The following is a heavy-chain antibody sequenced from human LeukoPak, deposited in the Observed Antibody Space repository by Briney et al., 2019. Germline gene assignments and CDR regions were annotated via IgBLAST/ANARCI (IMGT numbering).Heavy chain of an antibody. CDR3: ARAYCSSTCCFLFDY. CDR2: IWYDGSNK. V-gene: IGHV3-33*01. Sequence: GGSLRLSCAASGFTFSSYGMHWVRQAPGKGLEWVAVIWYDGSNKYYADSVKGRFTISRDNSKNTLYLQMNSLRAEDTAVYYCARAYCSSTCCFLFDYWGQGTLVTVSS. D-gene: IGHD2-2*01. J-gene: IGHJ4*02. CDR1: GFTFSSYG.